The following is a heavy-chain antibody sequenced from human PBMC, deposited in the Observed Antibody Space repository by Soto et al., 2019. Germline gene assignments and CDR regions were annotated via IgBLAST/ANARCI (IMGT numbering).Heavy chain of an antibody. CDR1: GGSISSSGYY. CDR2: IYYSGNT. J-gene: IGHJ4*02. V-gene: IGHV4-39*01. CDR3: ARSESVVGANQFDF. Sequence: SETLSLTCTVSGGSISSSGYYWGWIRQPPGKGLEWIGSIYYSGNTYYSPSLKSRVTISVDTSKKRFSLKLNSVTAADTAVYYCARSESVVGANQFDFWGQGTLVTVSS. D-gene: IGHD1-26*01.